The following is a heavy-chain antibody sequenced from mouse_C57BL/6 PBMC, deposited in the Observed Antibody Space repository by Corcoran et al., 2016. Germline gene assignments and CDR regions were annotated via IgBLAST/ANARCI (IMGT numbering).Heavy chain of an antibody. D-gene: IGHD1-1*01. J-gene: IGHJ2*01. CDR2: INTYSGVP. CDR1: GYTFTTYG. Sequence: QIQLVQSGPELKKPGETVKISCKASGYTFTTYGMSWVKQAPGKGLKWMGWINTYSGVPTYADDFKGRFAFSLETSASTAYLQINNLKNEDTATYFCARRGYGSPCFDYWGQGTTLTVSS. V-gene: IGHV9-3*01. CDR3: ARRGYGSPCFDY.